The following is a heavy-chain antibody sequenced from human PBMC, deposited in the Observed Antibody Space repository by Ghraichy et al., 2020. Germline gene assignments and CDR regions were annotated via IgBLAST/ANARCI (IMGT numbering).Heavy chain of an antibody. Sequence: SETLSLTCAVYGGSFSGYYWSWIRQPPGKGLEWIGEINHSGSTNYNPSLKSRVTISVDTSKNQFSLKLSSVTAADTAVYYCASSTVTTTFGNWGQGTLVTVSS. V-gene: IGHV4-34*01. D-gene: IGHD4-17*01. J-gene: IGHJ4*02. CDR2: INHSGST. CDR1: GGSFSGYY. CDR3: ASSTVTTTFGN.